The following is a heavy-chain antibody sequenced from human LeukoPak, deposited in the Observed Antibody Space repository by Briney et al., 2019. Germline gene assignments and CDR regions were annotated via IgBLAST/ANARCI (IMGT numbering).Heavy chain of an antibody. Sequence: SETLSLTCTVSGGSISTYYWSWIRQPPGKGLEWIGCIYYSGSTNYNPSLKSRVTISVDTSKNQFSLKLSSVTAADTAVYYCARGRNGWSSNWGQGTLVTVSS. CDR2: IYYSGST. D-gene: IGHD6-19*01. J-gene: IGHJ4*02. CDR1: GGSISTYY. V-gene: IGHV4-59*12. CDR3: ARGRNGWSSN.